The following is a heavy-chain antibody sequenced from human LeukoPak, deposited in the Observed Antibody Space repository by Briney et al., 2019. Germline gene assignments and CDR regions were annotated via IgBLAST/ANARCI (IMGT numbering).Heavy chain of an antibody. CDR3: ASGNATTVTHFDY. CDR2: INPSGGST. Sequence: EASVKVSCKASGYIFTNYYITWVRQAPGQGLEWMGIINPSGGSTSYAQKFQGRVTMTRDTSTSTVYMELSSLRSEDTAVYYCASGNATTVTHFDYWGQGTLVTVSS. CDR1: GYIFTNYY. V-gene: IGHV1-46*01. J-gene: IGHJ4*02. D-gene: IGHD4-17*01.